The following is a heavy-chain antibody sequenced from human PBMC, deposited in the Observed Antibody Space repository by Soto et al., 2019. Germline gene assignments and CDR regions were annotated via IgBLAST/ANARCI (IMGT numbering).Heavy chain of an antibody. J-gene: IGHJ2*01. CDR2: IWYDGSYK. CDR1: GFTFSNYG. CDR3: ASDKARGYFDL. Sequence: QVQLVESGGGVVQPGRSLRLSCAASGFTFSNYGMHWVRQAPGKGLEWVAVIWYDGSYKYAADSVKGRFTISRDKSKNTLYLQMNSLRAEDTAVSYCASDKARGYFDLWGRGTLVTFSS. V-gene: IGHV3-33*01.